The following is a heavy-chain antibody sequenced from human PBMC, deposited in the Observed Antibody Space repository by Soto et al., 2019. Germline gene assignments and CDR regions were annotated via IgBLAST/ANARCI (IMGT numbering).Heavy chain of an antibody. CDR1: GGSMNTYY. CDR2: IYYSGST. J-gene: IGHJ4*02. D-gene: IGHD3-22*01. CDR3: ARLGGSYQAFDQ. V-gene: IGHV4-59*08. Sequence: SETLSLTCTVSGGSMNTYYWGWFRQPPGKGLEWVGYIYYSGSTTYSPSLKSRVTISVDTPKNQFSLKLDSVTAADTAVYYCARLGGSYQAFDQWGQGSLVT.